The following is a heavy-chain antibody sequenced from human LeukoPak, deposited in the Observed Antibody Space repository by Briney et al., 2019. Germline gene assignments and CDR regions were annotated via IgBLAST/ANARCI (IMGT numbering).Heavy chain of an antibody. V-gene: IGHV3-7*01. D-gene: IGHD3-10*01. CDR3: ARVSGSRNYYFGAFDI. CDR1: GFTFSSYW. J-gene: IGHJ3*02. Sequence: PGGSLRLSCAASGFTFSSYWMSWVRQAPGKGLEWVANIKQDGSEKYYADSVKGRFTISRDNAKNTLYLQMISLRAEDTAMYYCARVSGSRNYYFGAFDIWGQGTMVTVSS. CDR2: IKQDGSEK.